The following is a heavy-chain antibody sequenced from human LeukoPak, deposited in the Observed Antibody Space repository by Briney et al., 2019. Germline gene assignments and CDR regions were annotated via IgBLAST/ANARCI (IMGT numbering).Heavy chain of an antibody. CDR1: GGSITNSSNY. D-gene: IGHD1-26*01. J-gene: IGHJ3*02. Sequence: PSETLSLTCAVSGGSITNSSNYWGWIRQSPGKGLEWIGSISYSGITSYNPSLRSRVTISVDTSKNQSSLQVTSVAAADTAVYYCARQGAGGRAFDIWGQGTMVAVSS. V-gene: IGHV4-39*01. CDR2: ISYSGIT. CDR3: ARQGAGGRAFDI.